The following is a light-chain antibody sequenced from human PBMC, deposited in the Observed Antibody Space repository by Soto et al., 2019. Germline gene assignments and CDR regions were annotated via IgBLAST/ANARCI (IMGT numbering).Light chain of an antibody. CDR1: STDVGGYNY. J-gene: IGLJ1*01. CDR3: GSYTSTDTPFV. V-gene: IGLV2-14*01. Sequence: QSVLAQPSSVSGSPGQSITISCTGTSTDVGGYNYVSWYQHHPGKGAKLIIYEVSNRPSGVSDRFSGSKSGNKASLIISNLEAEDESDYYCGSYTSTDTPFVFGTGTKVTDL. CDR2: EVS.